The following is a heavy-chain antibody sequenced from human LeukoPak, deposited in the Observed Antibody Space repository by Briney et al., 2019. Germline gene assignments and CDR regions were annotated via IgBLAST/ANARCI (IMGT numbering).Heavy chain of an antibody. CDR2: IHRSGDKT. Sequence: GGSLRLSCAASGITFGTYAMTWVRQAPGKGLEWVSSIHRSGDKTFYSDAVRGRFTISRDDSKSTMYLQMNSLRGDDTALYYCARESGGDGGYLEYWGQGILVTVSS. D-gene: IGHD2-21*01. V-gene: IGHV3-23*01. CDR3: ARESGGDGGYLEY. J-gene: IGHJ4*02. CDR1: GITFGTYA.